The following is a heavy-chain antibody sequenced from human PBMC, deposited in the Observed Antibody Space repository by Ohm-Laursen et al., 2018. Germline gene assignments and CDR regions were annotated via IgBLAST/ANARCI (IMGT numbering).Heavy chain of an antibody. Sequence: SDTLSLTCTVSGGSISSYYWSWIRQPPGKGLEWIGYIYYSGSTNYNPSLKSRVTISVDTSKNQFSLKLSSVTAADTAVYYCARHYYEASGMDVWGQGTTVTVSS. CDR2: IYYSGST. V-gene: IGHV4-59*08. CDR3: ARHYYEASGMDV. D-gene: IGHD3-22*01. CDR1: GGSISSYY. J-gene: IGHJ6*02.